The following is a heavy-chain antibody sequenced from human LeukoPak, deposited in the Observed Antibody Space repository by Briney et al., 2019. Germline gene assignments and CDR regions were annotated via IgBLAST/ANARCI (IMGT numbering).Heavy chain of an antibody. J-gene: IGHJ4*02. Sequence: GGSLRLSCAASGFTFTSYSMNWVRQAPGKGLEWVSTISGGGGSTYYADSVKGRFTISRDNSKNTLYVQMNSLRAEDTAVYYCAIDIGGSNDYWGQGTLVTVSS. D-gene: IGHD3-16*01. CDR1: GFTFTSYS. CDR2: ISGGGGST. V-gene: IGHV3-23*01. CDR3: AIDIGGSNDY.